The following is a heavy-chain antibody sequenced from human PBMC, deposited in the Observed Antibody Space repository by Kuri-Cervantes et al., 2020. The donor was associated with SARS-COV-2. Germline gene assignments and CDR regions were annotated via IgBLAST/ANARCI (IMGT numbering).Heavy chain of an antibody. CDR3: ARDTFDSSGLSYYGMDV. V-gene: IGHV3-23*01. J-gene: IGHJ6*02. Sequence: GGSLRLSCAASGFTFSSYAMSWVRQAPGKGLEWVSAISGSGGSTYYADSVKGRFTISRDNSKNTLYLQMNSLRAEDTAVYYCARDTFDSSGLSYYGMDVWGQGTTVTVSS. CDR2: ISGSGGST. D-gene: IGHD3-22*01. CDR1: GFTFSSYA.